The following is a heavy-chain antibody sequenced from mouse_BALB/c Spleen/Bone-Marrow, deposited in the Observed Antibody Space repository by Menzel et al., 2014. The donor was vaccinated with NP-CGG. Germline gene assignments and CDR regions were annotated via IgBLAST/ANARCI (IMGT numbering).Heavy chain of an antibody. V-gene: IGHV14-3*02. CDR2: IDPANGNT. CDR3: STDYYGSSLFDY. Sequence: EVQLQQSGPELVKPGASVKLSCKASGFNIKDTYMHWVKQRPEQGLEWIGRIDPANGNTKYDPKFKGKATLTADTSSNTAYLQRSSPTEEAAAVYYGSTDYYGSSLFDYWGQGTPVTVSS. D-gene: IGHD1-1*01. J-gene: IGHJ2*01. CDR1: GFNIKDTY.